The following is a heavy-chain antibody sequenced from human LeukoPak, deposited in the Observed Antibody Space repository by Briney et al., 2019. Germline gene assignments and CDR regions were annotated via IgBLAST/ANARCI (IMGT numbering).Heavy chain of an antibody. Sequence: GGSLRLSCAASGFTFSSYSMNWVRQAPGKGLEWVSSISSSSSTIYYADSVKGRFTISRDNAKNSLYLQMNSLRAEDTAVYYCARASAVVAASFSGYYYYMDVWGKGTTVTVSS. J-gene: IGHJ6*03. V-gene: IGHV3-48*04. D-gene: IGHD2-15*01. CDR1: GFTFSSYS. CDR3: ARASAVVAASFSGYYYYMDV. CDR2: ISSSSSTI.